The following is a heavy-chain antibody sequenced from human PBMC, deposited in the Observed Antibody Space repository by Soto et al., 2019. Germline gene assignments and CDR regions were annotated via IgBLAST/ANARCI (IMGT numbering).Heavy chain of an antibody. V-gene: IGHV3-7*03. D-gene: IGHD3-22*01. CDR3: ERDSFPYYHNSTGYGEAFDH. CDR1: GFTVGGYS. Sequence: GGSRRRSCAASGFTVGGYSMSWVRQAPGKGLEWVANIKLDGSDKDYVDSVKGRFTISRDNAKNSLYLQMNSLRDEDTAVYYCERDSFPYYHNSTGYGEAFDHWGQGTVVTVSS. CDR2: IKLDGSDK. J-gene: IGHJ5*02.